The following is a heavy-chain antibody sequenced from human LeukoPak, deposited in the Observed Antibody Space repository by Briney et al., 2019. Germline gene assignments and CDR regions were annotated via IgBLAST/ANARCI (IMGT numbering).Heavy chain of an antibody. D-gene: IGHD2-2*01. CDR3: ARRALRYCSSTSCPAQYHGVDV. J-gene: IGHJ6*04. CDR2: IKEDGSEK. Sequence: PGGSLRLSCAASGFIFSSNWMSCVRQAPGKGLEWVANIKEDGSEKYYVDSVKGRFTISRDNAKNSLYLQTNSLRAEDTAVYYCARRALRYCSSTSCPAQYHGVDVWGKGTTVTDSS. V-gene: IGHV3-7*03. CDR1: GFIFSSNW.